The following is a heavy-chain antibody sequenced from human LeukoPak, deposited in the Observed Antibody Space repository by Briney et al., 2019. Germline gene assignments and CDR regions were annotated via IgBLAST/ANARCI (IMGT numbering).Heavy chain of an antibody. CDR1: GFTFGDYA. CDR3: TRTTVTMADWFDP. J-gene: IGHJ5*02. D-gene: IGHD4-17*01. CDR2: IRTKGKSYAT. V-gene: IGHV3-73*01. Sequence: AGGSLRLSCTTSGFTFGDYAMSWFRQASGKGLEWVGRIRTKGKSYATEYAASVKGRFIISRDDLKNTAYLQMNSLKIEDTAVYYCTRTTVTMADWFDPWGQGTLVTVSS.